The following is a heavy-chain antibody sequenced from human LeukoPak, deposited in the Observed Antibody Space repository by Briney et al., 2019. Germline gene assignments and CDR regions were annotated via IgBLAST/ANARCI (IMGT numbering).Heavy chain of an antibody. V-gene: IGHV3-48*02. D-gene: IGHD2/OR15-2a*01. CDR2: ITVSSTT. J-gene: IGHJ3*02. Sequence: GSLRLSCAASGFTCSRYTMNWVRQAPGKGLEWLSYITVSSTTYYIDSVQGRFTISRDNAKNSLYLQMNSLRDEDTAVYYCARGDTLSDLNAFDIWGQGTMVTVSS. CDR1: GFTCSRYT. CDR3: ARGDTLSDLNAFDI.